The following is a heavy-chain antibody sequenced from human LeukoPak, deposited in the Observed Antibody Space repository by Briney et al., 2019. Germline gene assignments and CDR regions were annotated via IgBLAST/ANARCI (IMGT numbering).Heavy chain of an antibody. D-gene: IGHD6-19*01. CDR1: GFPFSSYG. CDR3: AKEAYSSGWYWLDY. Sequence: GGSLRLSCAASGFPFSSYGMHWVRQAPGKGLDWVAFIRYDGSNKYYADSVKGRFTISRDNSKNTLYLQMNSLRAEDTAVYYCAKEAYSSGWYWLDYWGQGTLVTVSS. V-gene: IGHV3-30*02. CDR2: IRYDGSNK. J-gene: IGHJ4*02.